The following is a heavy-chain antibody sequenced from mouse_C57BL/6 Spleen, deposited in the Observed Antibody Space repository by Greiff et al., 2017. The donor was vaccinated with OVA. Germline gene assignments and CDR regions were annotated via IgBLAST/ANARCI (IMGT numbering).Heavy chain of an antibody. CDR2: FHPYNDDT. V-gene: IGHV1-47*01. D-gene: IGHD1-1*01. Sequence: VQLQESGAELVKPGASVKMSCKASGYTFTTYPIEWMKQNHGKSLEWIGNFHPYNDDTKYNEKFKGKATLTVEKSSSTVYLELSRLTSDDSAVYYCARGGFHYYGSSYLDYWGQGTTLTVSS. J-gene: IGHJ2*01. CDR3: ARGGFHYYGSSYLDY. CDR1: GYTFTTYP.